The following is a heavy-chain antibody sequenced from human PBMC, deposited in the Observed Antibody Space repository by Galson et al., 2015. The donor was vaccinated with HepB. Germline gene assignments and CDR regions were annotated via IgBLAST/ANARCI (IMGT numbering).Heavy chain of an antibody. CDR2: ISSNGGST. CDR1: GFTFSSYA. CDR3: AREGSRYYFDY. J-gene: IGHJ4*02. V-gene: IGHV3-64*01. Sequence: SLRLSCAASGFTFSSYAMHWVRQAPGKELEYVSAISSNGGSTYYANSVKGRFTISRDNSKNTLYLQMGSLRAEDMAVYYCAREGSRYYFDYWGQGTLVTVSS.